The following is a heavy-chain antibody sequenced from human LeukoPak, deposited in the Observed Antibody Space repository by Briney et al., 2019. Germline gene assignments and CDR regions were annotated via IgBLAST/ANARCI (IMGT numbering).Heavy chain of an antibody. D-gene: IGHD6-19*01. CDR1: GGSISSYH. Sequence: SETLSLTCTVSGGSISSYHWSWIRQPPGKGLEWIGYIYTSGSTNYNPSLKSRVTISVDTSKNQFSLKLSSVTAADTAVYYCARIQRGRWLAFDYWGQGTLVTVSS. V-gene: IGHV4-4*09. CDR3: ARIQRGRWLAFDY. J-gene: IGHJ4*02. CDR2: IYTSGST.